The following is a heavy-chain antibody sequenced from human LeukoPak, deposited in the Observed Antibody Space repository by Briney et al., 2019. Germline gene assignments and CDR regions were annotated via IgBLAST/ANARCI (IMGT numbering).Heavy chain of an antibody. CDR3: ARGGSSGRWYFDL. CDR2: IYSGGST. J-gene: IGHJ2*01. Sequence: GGSLRLSCVVSGLIVSSNHMSWVRQAPGKGLEWVSVIYSGGSTYYADSVKGRFTISRDNSKNTLYLQMNSLRAEDMAVYYCARGGSSGRWYFDLWGRGTLVTVSS. V-gene: IGHV3-53*01. D-gene: IGHD6-19*01. CDR1: GLIVSSNH.